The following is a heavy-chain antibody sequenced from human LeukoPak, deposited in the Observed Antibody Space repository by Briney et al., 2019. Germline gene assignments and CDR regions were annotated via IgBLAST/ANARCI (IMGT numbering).Heavy chain of an antibody. D-gene: IGHD1-26*01. CDR3: ARWSPGGAHDAFDI. V-gene: IGHV3-7*05. Sequence: PGGSLRLSCAASGFTFSSYWMSWVRQAPGRGREWVANIQQFGSEKNYVGTVKGRSAISRDNSKNSLHLQMTSLRAEDTAVYYCARWSPGGAHDAFDIWGQGTMVTVSS. CDR1: GFTFSSYW. CDR2: IQQFGSEK. J-gene: IGHJ3*02.